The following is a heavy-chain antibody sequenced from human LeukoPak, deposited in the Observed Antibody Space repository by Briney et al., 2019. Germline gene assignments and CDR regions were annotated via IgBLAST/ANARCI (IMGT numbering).Heavy chain of an antibody. V-gene: IGHV3-23*01. J-gene: IGHJ4*02. CDR2: ITGSGGYT. CDR1: GFTFSSYA. Sequence: GSLRLSCAASGFTFSSYAMTWVRPAPGKGLEWVSTITGSGGYTYYADSVKGRFTISRDNSKNTLFLRMNSLRAEDTAVYFCAKQSLYDSSGHFHYWGRGTLVTVS. CDR3: AKQSLYDSSGHFHY. D-gene: IGHD3-22*01.